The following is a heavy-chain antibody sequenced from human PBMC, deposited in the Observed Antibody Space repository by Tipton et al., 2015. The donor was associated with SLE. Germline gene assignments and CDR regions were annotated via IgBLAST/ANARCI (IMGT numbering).Heavy chain of an antibody. V-gene: IGHV3-23*01. J-gene: IGHJ2*01. CDR3: AKDAVACSSSCLRYWYFDL. D-gene: IGHD6-13*01. Sequence: SLRLSCTGSGFTFGDYGVTWVRQAPGKGLEWVSGISASGGSTYYADSVKGRFTISRDNSKNTHYLQMNSLRADDTAVYYCAKDAVACSSSCLRYWYFDLWGRGTLVTVSS. CDR2: ISASGGST. CDR1: GFTFGDYG.